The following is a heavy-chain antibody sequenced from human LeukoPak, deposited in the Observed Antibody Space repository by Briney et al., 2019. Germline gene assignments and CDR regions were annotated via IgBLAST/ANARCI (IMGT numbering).Heavy chain of an antibody. CDR1: GFTFSSYW. D-gene: IGHD3-10*01. CDR2: IKQDGSEK. Sequence: GGSLRLSCAASGFTFSSYWMSWVRQAPGKGLEWVANIKQDGSEKYYVDSVKGRFTISRDNAKNSLYLQMNSLRAEDTAVYYCARAHNVLLWFGELSGRFDPWGQGTLVTVSS. J-gene: IGHJ5*02. V-gene: IGHV3-7*01. CDR3: ARAHNVLLWFGELSGRFDP.